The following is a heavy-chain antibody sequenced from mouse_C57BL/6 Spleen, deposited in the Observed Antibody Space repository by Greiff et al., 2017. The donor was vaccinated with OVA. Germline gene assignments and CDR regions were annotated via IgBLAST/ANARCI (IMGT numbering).Heavy chain of an antibody. V-gene: IGHV1-82*01. D-gene: IGHD1-1*01. CDR3: AREVYYSSSLWYFDV. CDR1: GYAFSSSW. CDR2: IYPGDGDT. Sequence: QVQLQQSGPELVKPGASVKISCKASGYAFSSSWMNWVKQRPGKGLEWIGRIYPGDGDTNYNGKFKGKATLTADKSSSTAYMQLSSLTSEDSAVYFCAREVYYSSSLWYFDVWGTGTTVTVSS. J-gene: IGHJ1*03.